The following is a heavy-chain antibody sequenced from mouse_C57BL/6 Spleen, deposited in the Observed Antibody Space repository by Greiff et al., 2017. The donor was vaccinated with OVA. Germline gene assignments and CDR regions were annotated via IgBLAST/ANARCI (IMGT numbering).Heavy chain of an antibody. D-gene: IGHD1-1*01. CDR3: ARSTITTVVASFDY. CDR1: GYAFTNYL. Sequence: VMLVESGAELVRPGPSVKVSCKASGYAFTNYLIEWVKQRPGQGLEWIGVINPGSGGTNYNEKFKGKATLTADKSSSTAYMQLSSLTSEDSAVYFCARSTITTVVASFDYWGQGTTLTVSS. V-gene: IGHV1-54*01. CDR2: INPGSGGT. J-gene: IGHJ2*01.